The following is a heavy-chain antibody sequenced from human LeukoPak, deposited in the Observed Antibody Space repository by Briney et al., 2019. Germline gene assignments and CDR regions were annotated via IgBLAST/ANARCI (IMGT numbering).Heavy chain of an antibody. CDR1: GFTFSSYA. CDR2: ISGTGGST. CDR3: AKEHEYSSSPDY. V-gene: IGHV3-23*01. J-gene: IGHJ4*02. D-gene: IGHD6-6*01. Sequence: PGGSLRLSCAASGFTFSSYAMSWVRQAPGKGQEWVSAISGTGGSTYYADSVKGRFTISRDNSKNTLYLQMNSLRAEDTAVYYCAKEHEYSSSPDYWGQGTLVTVSS.